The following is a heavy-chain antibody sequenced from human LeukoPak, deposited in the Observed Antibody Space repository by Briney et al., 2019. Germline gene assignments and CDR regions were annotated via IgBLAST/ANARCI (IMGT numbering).Heavy chain of an antibody. CDR2: INLERRYT. CDR3: AKEKTDSGGFAD. Sequence: GSVKDSCMGSGSTFTAYHLHGVRQAPGQGGEGMGCINLERRYTLFKEKFEGRFIMTWDTSITTAYMELSTLNSDDTALHCCAKEKTDSGGFADWGQGTLVTVSA. V-gene: IGHV1-2*02. D-gene: IGHD3-10*01. CDR1: GSTFTAYH. J-gene: IGHJ4*02.